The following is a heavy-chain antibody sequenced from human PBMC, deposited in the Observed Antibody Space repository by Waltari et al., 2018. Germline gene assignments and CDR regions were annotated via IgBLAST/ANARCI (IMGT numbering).Heavy chain of an antibody. Sequence: QLQLQESAPGLVKPSGTLPLIGAVSGDSMNYWWSWVRQPPGKGLEWIGQVLGSGRTNYNPSFASRVTISLDTSTHQFALKMTSATAADTALYYCARDRGRGLYLDTWGQGILVTVSP. CDR2: VLGSGRT. D-gene: IGHD2-15*01. J-gene: IGHJ4*02. CDR1: GDSMNYW. CDR3: ARDRGRGLYLDT. V-gene: IGHV4-4*02.